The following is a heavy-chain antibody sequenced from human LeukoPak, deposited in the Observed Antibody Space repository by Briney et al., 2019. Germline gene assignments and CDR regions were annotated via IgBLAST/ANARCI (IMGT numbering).Heavy chain of an antibody. CDR3: ARGLVRGVVFDS. D-gene: IGHD3-10*01. CDR2: ISSSGNIM. V-gene: IGHV3-48*03. CDR1: GSTFSSYG. Sequence: GGSLRLSCAASGSTFSSYGMNWVRQAPGKGLEWVSYISSSGNIMYYADSVKGRFTISRDNAKNTLYLEINSLRAEDTAVYYCARGLVRGVVFDSWGQGTLVTVSS. J-gene: IGHJ4*02.